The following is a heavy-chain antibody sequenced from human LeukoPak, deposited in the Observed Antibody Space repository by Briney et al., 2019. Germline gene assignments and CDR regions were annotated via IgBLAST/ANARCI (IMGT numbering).Heavy chain of an antibody. D-gene: IGHD6-19*01. CDR1: GGSISSSSYY. V-gene: IGHV4-39*01. J-gene: IGHJ3*02. Sequence: ASETLSLTCTVSGGSISSSSYYWGWIRQPPGKGLEWIGTIYYSGGTYYNPSLKSRVTISVDTSKNQFSLKLSSVTAADTAVYYCARQWEDSRGWYRVVDIWGQGTMVTVSS. CDR3: ARQWEDSRGWYRVVDI. CDR2: IYYSGGT.